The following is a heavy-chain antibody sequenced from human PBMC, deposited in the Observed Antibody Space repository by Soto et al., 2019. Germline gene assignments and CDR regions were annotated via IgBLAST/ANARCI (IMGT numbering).Heavy chain of an antibody. J-gene: IGHJ6*02. CDR2: INHSVGT. D-gene: IGHD3-3*02. Sequence: XASLSLTCGVCGGCFSGYDWTWIRQAPGKGLEWIGEINHSVGTNYNSSLKSRVTISVDTSKNQLSLTLYSVTAADTAVYYCARDRQYYQFWSGYQNERPYGMDVWGQGTTVTV. CDR3: ARDRQYYQFWSGYQNERPYGMDV. V-gene: IGHV4-34*01. CDR1: GGCFSGYD.